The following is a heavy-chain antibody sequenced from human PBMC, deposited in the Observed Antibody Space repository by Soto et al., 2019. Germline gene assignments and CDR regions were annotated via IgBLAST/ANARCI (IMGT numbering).Heavy chain of an antibody. V-gene: IGHV3-23*01. D-gene: IGHD5-18*01. Sequence: PGGSLRLSCAASGFTFSSYAMSWVRQAPGKGLEWVSAISGSGGSTYYADSVKGRFTISRDNSKNTLYLQMNSLRAEDTAVYYCAKIPPRYNYGYFYFDYWGQGTLVTVSS. CDR3: AKIPPRYNYGYFYFDY. CDR2: ISGSGGST. CDR1: GFTFSSYA. J-gene: IGHJ4*02.